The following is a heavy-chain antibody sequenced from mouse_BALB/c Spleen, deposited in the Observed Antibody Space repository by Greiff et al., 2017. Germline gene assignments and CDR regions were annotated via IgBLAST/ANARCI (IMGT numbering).Heavy chain of an antibody. CDR3: AKHSQRAPNRYDDGFAY. CDR1: GFSLTDYG. J-gene: IGHJ3*01. D-gene: IGHD2-14*01. V-gene: IGHV2-6-5*01. CDR2: IWGGGST. Sequence: QVQLQQSGPGLVAPSQSLSITCTVSGFSLTDYGVSWIRQPPGKGLEWLGVIWGGGSTYYNSALKSRLSISKDNSKSQVFLKMNSLQTDDTAMYYCAKHSQRAPNRYDDGFAYWGQGTLVTVSA.